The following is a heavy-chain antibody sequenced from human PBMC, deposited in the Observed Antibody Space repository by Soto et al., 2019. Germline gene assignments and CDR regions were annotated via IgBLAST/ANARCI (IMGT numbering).Heavy chain of an antibody. CDR3: AREPSGKLRAAFDI. J-gene: IGHJ3*02. CDR1: GGSISSGGYY. V-gene: IGHV4-31*03. D-gene: IGHD6-13*01. CDR2: IYYSGST. Sequence: SETLSLTCTVSGGSISSGGYYWSWIRQHPGKGLEWIGYIYYSGSTYYNPSLKSRVTISVDTSKNQFSLKLSSVTAADTAVYYCAREPSGKLRAAFDIWGQGTMVTVSS.